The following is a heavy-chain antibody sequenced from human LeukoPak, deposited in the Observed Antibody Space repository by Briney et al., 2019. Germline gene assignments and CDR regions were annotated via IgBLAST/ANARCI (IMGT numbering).Heavy chain of an antibody. D-gene: IGHD2-2*01. CDR3: ARDNLEASWGSPGDY. CDR2: INPNSGGT. J-gene: IGHJ4*02. V-gene: IGHV1-2*02. CDR1: GYTFTDYY. Sequence: ASVKVSCKASGYTFTDYYLHWVRQAPGQGLEWMGWINPNSGGTNYAQKFQGRVTLTRDTSMSTAYMEISRLTSDDTAGYYCARDNLEASWGSPGDYWGQGTLVTVSS.